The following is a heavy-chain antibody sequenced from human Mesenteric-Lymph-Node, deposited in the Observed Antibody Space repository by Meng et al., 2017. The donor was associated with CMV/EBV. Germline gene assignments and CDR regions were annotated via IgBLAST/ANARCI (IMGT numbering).Heavy chain of an antibody. CDR3: ATGYCTSTTCYGAFDI. D-gene: IGHD2-2*01. CDR2: TSWDGGST. Sequence: GESLKISCAASGFTFDDYAMHWVRQAPGKGLEWVSLTSWDGGSTHYADSVKGRFTISRDNSKNSLYLQMNSLRAEDTALNYCATGYCTSTTCYGAFDIWGRGTMVTVSS. J-gene: IGHJ3*02. CDR1: GFTFDDYA. V-gene: IGHV3-43D*03.